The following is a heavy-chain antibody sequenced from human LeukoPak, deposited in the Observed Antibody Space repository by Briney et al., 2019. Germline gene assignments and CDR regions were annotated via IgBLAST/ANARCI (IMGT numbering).Heavy chain of an antibody. CDR3: ARESTGFGEFVWFDP. V-gene: IGHV4-61*02. D-gene: IGHD3-10*01. J-gene: IGHJ5*02. CDR2: IYISGST. Sequence: SETLSLTCTVSGGSISSGSYYWSWIRQPAGKGLVWIGRIYISGSTNYNPSLKSRVTISIDTSKNQFSLKLSSVTAADTAVYYCARESTGFGEFVWFDPWGQGTLVTVSS. CDR1: GGSISSGSYY.